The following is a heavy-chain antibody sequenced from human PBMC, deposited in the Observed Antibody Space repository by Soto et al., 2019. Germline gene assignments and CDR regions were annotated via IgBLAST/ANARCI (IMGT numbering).Heavy chain of an antibody. V-gene: IGHV4-30-4*01. D-gene: IGHD3-16*01. CDR3: AREGGESSDGLYYFDS. CDR1: GGSTSSDNY. CDR2: IYYSGNT. Sequence: LSLTCTVSGGSTSSDNYWSWIRQPPGKGLEWIGHIYYSGNTDYNPSLKSQLAISIDTSKNQFSLKLSSVTAADTAVYFCAREGGESSDGLYYFDSWGQGSLVTVSS. J-gene: IGHJ4*02.